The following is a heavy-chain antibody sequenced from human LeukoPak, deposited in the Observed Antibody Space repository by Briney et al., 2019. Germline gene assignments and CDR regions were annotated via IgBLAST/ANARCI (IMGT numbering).Heavy chain of an antibody. D-gene: IGHD3-22*01. J-gene: IGHJ4*02. Sequence: GGSLRLSCAASGFTFSRYAMHWARQAPGKGLEWVALISYDGTNKYYADSVKGRFTISRDNSKNTLYLQMNSLRPEDTAVYYCARTRGSGYYYAFDYWGQGTLVTVSS. CDR1: GFTFSRYA. CDR2: ISYDGTNK. CDR3: ARTRGSGYYYAFDY. V-gene: IGHV3-30*04.